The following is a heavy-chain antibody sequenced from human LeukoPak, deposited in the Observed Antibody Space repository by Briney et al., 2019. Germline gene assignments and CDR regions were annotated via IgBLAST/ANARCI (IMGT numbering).Heavy chain of an antibody. V-gene: IGHV3-48*03. Sequence: PGGSLRLSCAASGFTFSSYEMNWARQAPGKGLEWISYISSSGSTIYYADSVKGRFTISRDNAKNSLYLQMNSLRAEDTAVYYCASSRGSWPDYFDYWGQGTLVTVSS. CDR3: ASSRGSWPDYFDY. D-gene: IGHD6-13*01. J-gene: IGHJ4*02. CDR2: ISSSGSTI. CDR1: GFTFSSYE.